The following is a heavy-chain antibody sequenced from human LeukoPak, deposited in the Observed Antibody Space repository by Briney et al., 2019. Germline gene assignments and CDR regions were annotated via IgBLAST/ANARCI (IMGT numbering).Heavy chain of an antibody. CDR1: GYTFVNYV. D-gene: IGHD3-22*01. V-gene: IGHV1-18*01. J-gene: IGHJ4*02. Sequence: ASVKVSCKTSGYTFVNYVLSWVRQAPGQGLEWVGWISPYNGDTDYAQKFQGRVTLTTDKSTTTGNMELTSLRSDDTAVYYCAIGYVSGGYHHRVFYSWGQGTLVTVSS. CDR2: ISPYNGDT. CDR3: AIGYVSGGYHHRVFYS.